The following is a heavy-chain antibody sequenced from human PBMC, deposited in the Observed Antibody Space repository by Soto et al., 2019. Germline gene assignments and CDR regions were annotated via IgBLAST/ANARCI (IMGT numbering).Heavy chain of an antibody. Sequence: GGSLRLSCAASGFIFSDYAMNWVRQPPGKGLEWVSGISHSATSTYYADSVKGRFTISRDNSRSTLFLEMNSLRVEHTAVYYCAMRLIRGVIITGHWGHGTQVTVSS. CDR3: AMRLIRGVIITGH. D-gene: IGHD3-10*01. CDR2: ISHSATST. J-gene: IGHJ4*01. CDR1: GFIFSDYA. V-gene: IGHV3-23*01.